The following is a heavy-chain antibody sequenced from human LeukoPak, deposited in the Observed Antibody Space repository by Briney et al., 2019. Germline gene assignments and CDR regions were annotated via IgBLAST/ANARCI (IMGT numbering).Heavy chain of an antibody. CDR1: GGSISSSNW. CDR3: ARSAVVKDAFDI. Sequence: SETLSLTCAVSGGSISSSNWWGWVRQPPGKGLEWIGEIYHSGSTNYNPALKSRVTISVDTSKNQFSLKLSSVTAADTAVYYCARSAVVKDAFDIWGQGTMVTVSS. J-gene: IGHJ3*02. D-gene: IGHD4-23*01. CDR2: IYHSGST. V-gene: IGHV4-4*02.